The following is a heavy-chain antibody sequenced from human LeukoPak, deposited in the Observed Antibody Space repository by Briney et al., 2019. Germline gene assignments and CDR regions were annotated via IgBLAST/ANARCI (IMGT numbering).Heavy chain of an antibody. Sequence: PSETLSLTCAVYGGSFSGYYWSWIRQPPGKGLEWIGEINHSGSTNYNPSLKSRVTISVDTSKNQFSLKLSSVTAADTAVYYCARDRSSGWGLDYWGQGTLVTVSS. D-gene: IGHD6-19*01. CDR3: ARDRSSGWGLDY. CDR1: GGSFSGYY. CDR2: INHSGST. J-gene: IGHJ4*02. V-gene: IGHV4-34*01.